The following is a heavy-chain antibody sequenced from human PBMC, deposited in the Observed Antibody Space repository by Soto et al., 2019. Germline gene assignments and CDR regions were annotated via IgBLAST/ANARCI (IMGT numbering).Heavy chain of an antibody. CDR2: IYWDDDK. J-gene: IGHJ5*02. CDR3: AHGVVVAATLFDWFDP. D-gene: IGHD2-15*01. CDR1: GFSLSTSGVG. Sequence: QITLKESGPTLVKPTQTLTLTCTFSGFSLSTSGVGVGWIRQPPGKALEWLALIYWDDDKRYNPSLKSRLTITKDPSKNQVVLTMTNMDPVDTATYYCAHGVVVAATLFDWFDPWGQGTLVTVSS. V-gene: IGHV2-5*02.